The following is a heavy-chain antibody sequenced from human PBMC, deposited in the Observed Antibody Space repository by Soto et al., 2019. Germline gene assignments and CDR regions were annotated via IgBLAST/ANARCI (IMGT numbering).Heavy chain of an antibody. V-gene: IGHV4-34*01. Sequence: QVQLQQWGAGLLKPSETLSLTCAVYGGSVSGYYWSWIRQPPGKGLEWIGEINHSGNINYSPSLTSRVTMSVDTSKNQLSLKLNSVTAADTAVYYCARGEVTTGVYWGQGTLVTVSS. CDR1: GGSVSGYY. J-gene: IGHJ4*02. CDR2: INHSGNI. CDR3: ARGEVTTGVY. D-gene: IGHD4-17*01.